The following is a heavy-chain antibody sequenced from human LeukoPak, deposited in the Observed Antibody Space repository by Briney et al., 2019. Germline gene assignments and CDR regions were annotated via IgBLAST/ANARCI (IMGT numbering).Heavy chain of an antibody. V-gene: IGHV3-11*04. J-gene: IGHJ5*02. Sequence: GGSLRLSCDASGFRFSAFYMSWIRQAPGKGLEWISYISSGGKDIYYADSVKGRFTVSRDNTNNSLHLQMNSLRAEDTAVYYCARVFSGFYRFFNLWGQGTLVIVSS. D-gene: IGHD2/OR15-2a*01. CDR1: GFRFSAFY. CDR2: ISSGGKDI. CDR3: ARVFSGFYRFFNL.